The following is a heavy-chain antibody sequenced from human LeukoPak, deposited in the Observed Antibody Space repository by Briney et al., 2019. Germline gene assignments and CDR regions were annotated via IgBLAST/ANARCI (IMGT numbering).Heavy chain of an antibody. Sequence: GGSLRLSCVASGFTFSNYWIHWVRQAPGKGLVWVSRINSDGVSTDYADSVKGRFTISRDNAKNTVYLQMNSLRAEDTAVYYCAKDRAMIVVVPSGIDYWGQGTLVTVSS. D-gene: IGHD3-22*01. V-gene: IGHV3-74*01. J-gene: IGHJ4*02. CDR1: GFTFSNYW. CDR3: AKDRAMIVVVPSGIDY. CDR2: INSDGVST.